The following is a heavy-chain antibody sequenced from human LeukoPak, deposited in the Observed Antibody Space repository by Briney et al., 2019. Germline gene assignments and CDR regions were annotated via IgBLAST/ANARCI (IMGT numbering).Heavy chain of an antibody. V-gene: IGHV4-59*01. CDR3: ARGGLENGYHSNDGFDI. CDR1: GESITAYY. D-gene: IGHD3-22*01. J-gene: IGHJ3*02. CDR2: IYYSGST. Sequence: SETLSLTCAVYGESITAYYWTWIRQPPGKGLEWIGYIYYSGSTKYNPSLKSRVTMSVDTSRNQFSLKLSSVTAADTAVYYCARGGLENGYHSNDGFDIWGQGTMVTVSS.